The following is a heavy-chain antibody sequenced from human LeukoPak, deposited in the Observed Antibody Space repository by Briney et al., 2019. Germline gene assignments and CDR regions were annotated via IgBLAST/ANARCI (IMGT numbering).Heavy chain of an antibody. J-gene: IGHJ5*02. D-gene: IGHD6-13*01. CDR3: AKDRDWRGSSWYGSWFDP. V-gene: IGHV3-23*01. CDR2: ISGSGGST. Sequence: GGSLRLSCAASGFTFSSYAMSWVRQAPGKGLEWVSAISGSGGSTYYADSVKGRFTISRDNSKNTLYLQMNSLRAEDTAVYYCAKDRDWRGSSWYGSWFDPWGQGTLVTVSS. CDR1: GFTFSSYA.